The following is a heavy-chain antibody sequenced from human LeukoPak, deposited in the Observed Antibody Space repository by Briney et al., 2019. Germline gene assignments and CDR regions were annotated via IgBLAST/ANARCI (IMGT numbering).Heavy chain of an antibody. D-gene: IGHD3-22*01. V-gene: IGHV4-31*03. CDR1: GDSINSGGYY. CDR3: ASQANFYDSSGYFRP. Sequence: SQTLSLTCTVSGDSINSGGYYWPWLRQHPGRGLEWIGYIYYSGSTYYNPSLRSRVTLSLDTSKNQFSLNLNSVTAADTAVYYCASQANFYDSSGYFRPWGQGTLVTVSS. J-gene: IGHJ1*01. CDR2: IYYSGST.